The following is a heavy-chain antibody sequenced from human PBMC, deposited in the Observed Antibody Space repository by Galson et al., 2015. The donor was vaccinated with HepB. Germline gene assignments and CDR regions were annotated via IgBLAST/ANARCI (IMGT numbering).Heavy chain of an antibody. CDR2: FGTSGDKT. V-gene: IGHV3-23*01. CDR1: GFALSNYG. Sequence: SVRLSCAASGFALSNYGMNWVRQAPGKELEWVSGFGTSGDKTSYADSVKGRFTISRDNSRNTLYLQMNSLRAEDTAVYYCAKRLFVPTDCWGQGTLVTVSS. J-gene: IGHJ4*02. CDR3: AKRLFVPTDC.